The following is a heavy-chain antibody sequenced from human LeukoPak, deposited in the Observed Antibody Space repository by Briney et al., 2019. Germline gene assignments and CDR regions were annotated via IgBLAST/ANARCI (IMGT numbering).Heavy chain of an antibody. CDR3: ARYSGSGSYYSPFDP. CDR1: GGSISSGGYY. J-gene: IGHJ5*02. CDR2: IYHSGST. V-gene: IGHV4-30-2*02. D-gene: IGHD3-10*01. Sequence: SQTLSLTCTVSGGSISSGGYYWSWIRQPPGKGLEWIGYIYHSGSTYYNPSLKSRVTISVDRSKNQFSLKLSSVTAADTAVYYCARYSGSGSYYSPFDPWGQGTLVTVSS.